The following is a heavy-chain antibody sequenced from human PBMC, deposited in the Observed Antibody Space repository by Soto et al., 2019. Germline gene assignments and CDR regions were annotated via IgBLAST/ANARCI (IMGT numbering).Heavy chain of an antibody. CDR2: ISASGGRP. Sequence: GGSLRLSCTASGITFSNYAMSWVRQAPTKGLEWVSSISASGGRPYYADSVKGRFTILRDNSKNTLYLQMNSLRVEDTAVYYCAKDPDRYDYVWGTYRHIDHWGQGTLVTVSS. V-gene: IGHV3-23*01. CDR1: GITFSNYA. D-gene: IGHD3-16*02. CDR3: AKDPDRYDYVWGTYRHIDH. J-gene: IGHJ4*02.